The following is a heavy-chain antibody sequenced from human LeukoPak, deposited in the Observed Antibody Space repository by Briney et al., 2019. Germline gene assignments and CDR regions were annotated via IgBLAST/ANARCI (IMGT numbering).Heavy chain of an antibody. CDR2: INPNGGST. Sequence: ASVKVSCKASGYTFTSYYMHWVRQAPGQGLEWMGIINPNGGSTSYAQKFQGRVTMTRDTSTSTVYMELSYLRSEDTAVYYCVKGDLLLKTSYFDYWGQGTLVTVSS. J-gene: IGHJ4*02. CDR3: VKGDLLLKTSYFDY. V-gene: IGHV1-46*01. D-gene: IGHD2-15*01. CDR1: GYTFTSYY.